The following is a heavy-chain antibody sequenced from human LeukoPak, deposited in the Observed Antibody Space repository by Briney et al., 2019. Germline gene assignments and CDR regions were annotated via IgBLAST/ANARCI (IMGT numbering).Heavy chain of an antibody. CDR3: AKVIQKGPAAALDY. CDR2: ISGSGGST. CDR1: GFTFSNFG. V-gene: IGHV3-23*01. D-gene: IGHD2-2*01. J-gene: IGHJ4*02. Sequence: PGGSLRLSCAASGFTFSNFGMSWVRQAPGKGLEWVSVISGSGGSTYYADSVKGRFTISRDNSKNTLYLQMNSLRAEDTAVYYCAKVIQKGPAAALDYWGQGTLVTVSS.